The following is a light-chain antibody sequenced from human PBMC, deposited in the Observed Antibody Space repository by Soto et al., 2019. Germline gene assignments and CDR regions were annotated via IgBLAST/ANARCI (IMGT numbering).Light chain of an antibody. J-gene: IGKJ5*01. V-gene: IGKV1D-12*01. Sequence: DIQMTQSPSSLSGSVGDRVTISCEASQGISRSLAWYQQKPGKAPKLLIYAASSLQSGVPSRFSGSGFGTDFTLTISSLQPEDSAIYYCQQADTFPITLGQGTRLEI. CDR3: QQADTFPIT. CDR1: QGISRS. CDR2: AAS.